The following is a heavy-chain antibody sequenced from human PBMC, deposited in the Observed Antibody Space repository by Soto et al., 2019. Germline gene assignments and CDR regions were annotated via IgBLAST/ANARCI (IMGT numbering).Heavy chain of an antibody. V-gene: IGHV1-18*01. D-gene: IGHD4-17*01. Sequence: QVQLVQSGAEVKKPGASVKVSCKASGYTFTSYGISWVRQAPGQGLEWMGWISAYNGNTNYAQKLQGRVTMTTDPSTRTAYMELGSLRSDDTAVYYCARNPLMTTVTTGWFDPWGQGTLVTVSS. CDR1: GYTFTSYG. J-gene: IGHJ5*02. CDR3: ARNPLMTTVTTGWFDP. CDR2: ISAYNGNT.